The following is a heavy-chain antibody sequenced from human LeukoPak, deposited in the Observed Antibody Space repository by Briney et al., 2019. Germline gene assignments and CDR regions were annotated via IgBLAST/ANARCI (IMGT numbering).Heavy chain of an antibody. CDR1: GFTFSNYG. CDR3: AKDRIAVAGTACWFDP. D-gene: IGHD6-19*01. V-gene: IGHV3-23*01. J-gene: IGHJ5*02. Sequence: PGGSLRLSCAASGFTFSNYGMTWVRQTPGKGLEWVSSISSSCGNTYYADSEKGRFTISRDNSKSTLYVQMNSLRGEDTAVYYCAKDRIAVAGTACWFDPWGQGTLVTVSS. CDR2: ISSSCGNT.